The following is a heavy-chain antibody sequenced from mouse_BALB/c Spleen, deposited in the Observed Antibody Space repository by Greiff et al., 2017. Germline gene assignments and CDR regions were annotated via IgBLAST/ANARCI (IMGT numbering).Heavy chain of an antibody. D-gene: IGHD2-1*01. V-gene: IGHV5-9-3*01. J-gene: IGHJ4*01. CDR3: ASFPYYGNPYYYAMDY. CDR2: ISSGGSYT. CDR1: GFTFSSYT. Sequence: EVHLVESGGGLVKPGGSLKLSCAASGFTFSSYTMSWVRQTPEKRLEWVATISSGGSYTYYPDSVKGRFTISRDNPKNTLFLQMTSLRSEDTAMYYCASFPYYGNPYYYAMDYWGQGTSVTVSS.